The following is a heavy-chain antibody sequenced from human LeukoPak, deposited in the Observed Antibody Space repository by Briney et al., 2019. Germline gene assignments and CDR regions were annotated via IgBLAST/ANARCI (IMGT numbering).Heavy chain of an antibody. CDR3: AKDGVVGATSDC. D-gene: IGHD1-26*01. J-gene: IGHJ4*02. Sequence: GGSLRLSCAASGFTFGTYAMSWVRQAPGKGLEWVSTISGSGGNTYYADSVKGRFAISRDNSKNTLNLQMNSLRAEDTAVYYCAKDGVVGATSDCWGQGTLVTVSS. CDR1: GFTFGTYA. V-gene: IGHV3-23*01. CDR2: ISGSGGNT.